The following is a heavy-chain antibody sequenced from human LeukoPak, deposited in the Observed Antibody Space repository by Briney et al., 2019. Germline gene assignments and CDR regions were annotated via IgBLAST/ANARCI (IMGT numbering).Heavy chain of an antibody. V-gene: IGHV1-2*02. CDR1: GYTFTGYY. J-gene: IGHJ6*02. CDR2: INPNSGGT. D-gene: IGHD1-26*01. CDR3: ASLRELTDMDV. Sequence: GASVKVSCKASGYTFTGYYMHWVRQAPGQGLEWMGWINPNSGGTNYAQKLQGRVTMTRDTSISTAYMELSRLRSDDPAVYYCASLRELTDMDVWGQGTTVTVFS.